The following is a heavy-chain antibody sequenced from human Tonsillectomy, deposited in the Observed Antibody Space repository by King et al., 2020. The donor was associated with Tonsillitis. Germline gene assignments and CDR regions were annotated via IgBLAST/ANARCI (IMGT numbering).Heavy chain of an antibody. V-gene: IGHV3-33*08. CDR3: ARDWRRAVAASGAFDI. CDR2: IRYDGSNK. D-gene: IGHD6-19*01. J-gene: IGHJ3*02. Sequence: VQLVESGGGVVQPGRSLRLSCAASGFTFSSYGMHWVRQAPGKGLEWVAVIRYDGSNKYYADSVKGRFTISRDNSKNTLYLQMNSLRAEDTAVYYCARDWRRAVAASGAFDIWGQGTMVTVSS. CDR1: GFTFSSYG.